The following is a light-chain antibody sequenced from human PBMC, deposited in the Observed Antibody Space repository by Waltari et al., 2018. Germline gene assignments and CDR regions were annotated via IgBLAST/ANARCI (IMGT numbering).Light chain of an antibody. CDR2: GNS. CDR1: SSNIGAGYD. Sequence: QSVLTQPPSVSGAPGQRVTIPCTGSSSNIGAGYDVHWYQQLPGKAPKLLIHGNSNRPSGVPDRISGSKSATSASLAITGLQAEDEADYYCQSYDSSLGGSVFGGGTKLTVL. V-gene: IGLV1-40*01. J-gene: IGLJ2*01. CDR3: QSYDSSLGGSV.